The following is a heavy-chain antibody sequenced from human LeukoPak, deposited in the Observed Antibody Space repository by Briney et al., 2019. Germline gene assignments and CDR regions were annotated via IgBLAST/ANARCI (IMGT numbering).Heavy chain of an antibody. CDR2: ISDDSSFT. V-gene: IGHV3-23*01. Sequence: GGSLRLSCVASGLSFRSYAMNWVRQAPGKGLECISTISDDSSFTYYADSVKGRSAISRDDSKNTLYLQMNNLKVEDTAVYYCAKGRCSGVGCDSFHSWGQGALVTVSS. D-gene: IGHD2-15*01. CDR3: AKGRCSGVGCDSFHS. CDR1: GLSFRSYA. J-gene: IGHJ4*02.